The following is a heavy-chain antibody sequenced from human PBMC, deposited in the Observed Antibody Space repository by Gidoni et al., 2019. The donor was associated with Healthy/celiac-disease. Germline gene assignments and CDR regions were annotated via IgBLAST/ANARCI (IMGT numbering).Heavy chain of an antibody. J-gene: IGHJ4*02. D-gene: IGHD1-26*01. CDR2: ISSSSSTI. CDR3: ARDRWELPTFDY. V-gene: IGHV3-48*04. CDR1: GFTFSSYS. Sequence: EVQLVESGGGLVQPGGSLRLTCAASGFTFSSYSMNWVRQAPGKGLEWGSYISSSSSTIYYADSVKGRFTISRDNAKNSLYLQMNSLRAEDTAVYYCARDRWELPTFDYWGQGTLVTVSS.